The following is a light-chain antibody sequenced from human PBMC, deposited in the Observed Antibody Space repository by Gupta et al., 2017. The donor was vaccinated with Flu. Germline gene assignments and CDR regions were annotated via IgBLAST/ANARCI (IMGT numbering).Light chain of an antibody. CDR1: SSDVGSYNH. CDR3: SSYTSNSTVI. J-gene: IGLJ2*01. Sequence: QSALTQPPSVSGPPGQPVTISCTGTSSDVGSYNHVSWYQQPPGTAPKLLISKVSNRPSGVPDRFSGSKSGNTASLTISGLQAEDEADYYCSSYTSNSTVIFGGGTKLTVL. CDR2: KVS. V-gene: IGLV2-18*02.